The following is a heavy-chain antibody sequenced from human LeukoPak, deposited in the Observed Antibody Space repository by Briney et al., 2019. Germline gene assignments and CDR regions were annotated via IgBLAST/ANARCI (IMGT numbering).Heavy chain of an antibody. D-gene: IGHD3-10*01. CDR2: INHSGST. J-gene: IGHJ4*02. CDR3: ARVFTMVRGVIRGVRDFDY. V-gene: IGHV4-34*01. CDR1: GGSFSGYY. Sequence: SETPSLTCAVYGGSFSGYYWSWIRQPPGKGREWIGEINHSGSTNYNPSLKSRVTISVDTSKNQFSLKLSSVTAADTAVYYCARVFTMVRGVIRGVRDFDYWGQGTLVTVSS.